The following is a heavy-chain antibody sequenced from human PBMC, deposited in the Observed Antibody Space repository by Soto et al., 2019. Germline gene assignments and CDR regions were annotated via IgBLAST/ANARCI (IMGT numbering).Heavy chain of an antibody. V-gene: IGHV1-18*01. D-gene: IGHD5-12*01. CDR2: ISTYNGNT. CDR1: GYTFTSYG. Sequence: ASVKVSCKASGYTFTSYGISWVRQAPGQGLEWMGWISTYNGNTKYAQKLQGRVTMTTDTSTSTAYMELRSLRSDDTAVFYCARGGMATSRSDDAFDIWGQGTMVTVSS. J-gene: IGHJ3*02. CDR3: ARGGMATSRSDDAFDI.